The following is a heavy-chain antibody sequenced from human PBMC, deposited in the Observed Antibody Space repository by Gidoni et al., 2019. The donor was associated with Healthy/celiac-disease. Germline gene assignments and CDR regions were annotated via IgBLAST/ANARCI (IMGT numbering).Heavy chain of an antibody. CDR2: ISWNSGSI. CDR1: GFPFDDYA. V-gene: IGHV3-9*01. D-gene: IGHD3-22*01. Sequence: EVQLVESGGGLVQPGRSLRLSCAASGFPFDDYAMHWVRQAPGKGLEWVSGISWNSGSIGYADSVKGRFTISRDNAKNSLYLQMNSLRAEDTALYYCAKDKGDSSASDAFDIWGQGTMVTVSS. CDR3: AKDKGDSSASDAFDI. J-gene: IGHJ3*02.